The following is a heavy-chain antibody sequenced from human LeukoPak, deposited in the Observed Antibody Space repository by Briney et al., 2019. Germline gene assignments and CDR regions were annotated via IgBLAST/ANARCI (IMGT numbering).Heavy chain of an antibody. V-gene: IGHV5-51*01. J-gene: IGHJ5*02. CDR2: IYPGDSDT. CDR1: GYSFTSYW. Sequence: GESLKISCEGSGYSFTSYWIGWVRQMPGKGLEWMGIIYPGDSDTRYSPSFQGQVTISADKSISTAYLQWSSLKASDTAMYYCARLPGYCSSTSCSYAYNWFDPWGQGTLVTVSS. CDR3: ARLPGYCSSTSCSYAYNWFDP. D-gene: IGHD2-2*01.